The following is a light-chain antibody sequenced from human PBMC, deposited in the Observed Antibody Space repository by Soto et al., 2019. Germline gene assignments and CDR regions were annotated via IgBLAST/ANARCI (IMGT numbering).Light chain of an antibody. J-gene: IGKJ1*01. CDR3: QQSYSALWT. V-gene: IGKV1-39*01. CDR2: TAS. CDR1: QSISRN. Sequence: DIQMTQSPSSLSASVGDRVTITCRASQSISRNLNWYQQKPGKAPNLLIYTASSLQGGVPSRFSGSGSGTDFTLTISSLQPEDFATYYCQQSYSALWTFGQGTKVEIK.